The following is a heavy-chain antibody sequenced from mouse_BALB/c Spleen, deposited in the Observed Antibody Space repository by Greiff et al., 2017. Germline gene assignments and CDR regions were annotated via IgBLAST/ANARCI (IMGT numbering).Heavy chain of an antibody. Sequence: EVKVVESGGGLVQPGGSRKLSCAASGFTFSSFGMHWVRQAPEKGLEWVAYISSGSSTIYYADTVKGRFTISRDNPKNTLFLQMTSLRSEDTAMYYCARALWYFDVWGAGTTVTVSS. CDR3: ARALWYFDV. CDR2: ISSGSSTI. V-gene: IGHV5-17*02. CDR1: GFTFSSFG. J-gene: IGHJ1*01.